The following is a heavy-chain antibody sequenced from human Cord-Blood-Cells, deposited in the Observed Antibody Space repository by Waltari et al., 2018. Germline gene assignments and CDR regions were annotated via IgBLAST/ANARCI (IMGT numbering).Heavy chain of an antibody. Sequence: QVQLVESGGGVVQPGRSLRLSCAASGFTFSRYGMHWVRQAPGKGLEWVAVISYDGSNKYYADSVKGRFTISRDNSKNTLYLQMNSLRAEDTAVYYCAKGPGYYFDYWGQGTLVTVSS. D-gene: IGHD3-10*01. CDR2: ISYDGSNK. CDR1: GFTFSRYG. V-gene: IGHV3-30*18. CDR3: AKGPGYYFDY. J-gene: IGHJ4*02.